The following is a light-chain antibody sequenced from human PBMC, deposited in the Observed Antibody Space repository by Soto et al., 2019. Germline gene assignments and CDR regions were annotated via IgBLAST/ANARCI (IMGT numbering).Light chain of an antibody. CDR1: QSVSSSY. CDR3: QQYGSSPLT. V-gene: IGKV3-20*01. Sequence: EIVLTQSPGTLSLSPGERATLSCRASQSVSSSYLAWYQQKPGQAPRLLIYGASSRPTGIPDRFSASGSGTEFTLTISRLEPEDFAVYYCQQYGSSPLTFGGGTKVEIK. J-gene: IGKJ4*01. CDR2: GAS.